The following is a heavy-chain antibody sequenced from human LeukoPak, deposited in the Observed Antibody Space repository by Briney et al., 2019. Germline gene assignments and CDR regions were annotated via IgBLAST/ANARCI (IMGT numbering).Heavy chain of an antibody. V-gene: IGHV3-21*01. Sequence: PGGSLRLSCAASGFTFSSYTMNWVRQAPGKGLEWVSSTSSNSNYISYADSVKGRFTISRDNAKNSLYLQMNSLRAEDTAVYYCARDIAAAGPDYWGQGTLVTVSS. CDR2: TSSNSNYI. D-gene: IGHD6-13*01. J-gene: IGHJ4*02. CDR3: ARDIAAAGPDY. CDR1: GFTFSSYT.